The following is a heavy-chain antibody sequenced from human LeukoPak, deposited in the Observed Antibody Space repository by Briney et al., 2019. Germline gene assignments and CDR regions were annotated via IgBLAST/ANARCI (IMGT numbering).Heavy chain of an antibody. Sequence: GGSLRLSCAASGFTFSSCGMHWVRQAPGKGREWVAVIWYDGSNKYYADSVKGRFTISRDNSKNTLYLQMNSLRAEDTAVYYCARTAEVVAATHHLGYWGQGTLVTVSS. D-gene: IGHD2-15*01. V-gene: IGHV3-33*01. CDR2: IWYDGSNK. CDR3: ARTAEVVAATHHLGY. J-gene: IGHJ4*02. CDR1: GFTFSSCG.